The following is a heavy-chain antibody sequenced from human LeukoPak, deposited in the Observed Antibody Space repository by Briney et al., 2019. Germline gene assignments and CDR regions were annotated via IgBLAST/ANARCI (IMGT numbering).Heavy chain of an antibody. CDR2: IYSGGST. V-gene: IGHV3-53*01. J-gene: IGHJ4*02. CDR3: ARDLKQGGYSYGYVDY. Sequence: GGSLRLSCAASGFTVSSNYMSWVRQAPGKGLEWVSVIYSGGSTYYADSVKGRFTISRDNSKNTLYLQMNSLRAEDTAVYYCARDLKQGGYSYGYVDYWGQGTLVTVSS. CDR1: GFTVSSNY. D-gene: IGHD5-18*01.